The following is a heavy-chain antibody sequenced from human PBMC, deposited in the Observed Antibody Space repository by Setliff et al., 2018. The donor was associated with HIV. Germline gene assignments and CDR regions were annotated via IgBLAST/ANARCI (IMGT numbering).Heavy chain of an antibody. D-gene: IGHD6-13*01. CDR1: GDLIRNSFYY. CDR2: IYYSGST. Sequence: PSETLSLTCDVSGDLIRNSFYYWAWIRQPPGKGLEWIGSIYYSGSTYYNPSLKSRVTISVDMSKNQFSLELSSVTAADTGVYYCARHKDPPGSRWIFYYYYMDLWGGGTTVTVSS. J-gene: IGHJ6*03. CDR3: ARHKDPPGSRWIFYYYYMDL. V-gene: IGHV4-39*01.